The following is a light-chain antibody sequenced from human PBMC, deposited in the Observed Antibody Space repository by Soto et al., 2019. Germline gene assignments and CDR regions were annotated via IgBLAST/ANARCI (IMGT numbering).Light chain of an antibody. CDR2: DDS. J-gene: IGLJ2*01. CDR3: HVWDSSSAHVV. V-gene: IGLV3-21*02. CDR1: NIGSRS. Sequence: SSELTQPPSVSVAPGQTARIPCEGNNIGSRSVHWYQQKPGQAPVLVVYDDSDRPSGIPERFSGSNSGNTATLTISRVEGGDEADFYCHVWDSSSAHVVFGGGTKLTVL.